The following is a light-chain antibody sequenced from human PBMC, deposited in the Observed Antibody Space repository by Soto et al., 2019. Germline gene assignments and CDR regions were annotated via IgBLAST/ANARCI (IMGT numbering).Light chain of an antibody. CDR2: GAS. V-gene: IGKV1-12*01. Sequence: IQMTQSPSSVSASVGDRVTITCRASQGISTWLAWSQPKAGTAPNPRSEGASNFHSGVPSRSSGSGSGTNPTLTSSSLQPEERATYYCQQANSFPSTSCQGTRLEI. CDR3: QQANSFPST. CDR1: QGISTW. J-gene: IGKJ5*01.